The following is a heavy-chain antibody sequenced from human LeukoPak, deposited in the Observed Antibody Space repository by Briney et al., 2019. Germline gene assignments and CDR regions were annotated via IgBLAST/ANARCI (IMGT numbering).Heavy chain of an antibody. V-gene: IGHV3-23*01. CDR2: ISGSGGST. Sequence: GGSLRLSCAASGFTFSSYAMSWVRQAPGKGLEWVSAISGSGGSTYYADSVKGRFTISRDNSKNTLYLQMNSLRAEDTAVYYCARATYYYGSGSPLGLPNWFDPWGQGTQVTVSS. CDR3: ARATYYYGSGSPLGLPNWFDP. CDR1: GFTFSSYA. J-gene: IGHJ5*02. D-gene: IGHD3-10*01.